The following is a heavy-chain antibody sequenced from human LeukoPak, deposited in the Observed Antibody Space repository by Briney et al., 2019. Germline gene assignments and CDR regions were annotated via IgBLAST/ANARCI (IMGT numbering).Heavy chain of an antibody. D-gene: IGHD3-10*02. J-gene: IGHJ6*04. CDR1: GFTFSSYS. V-gene: IGHV3-21*01. Sequence: GGSLRLSCAASGFTFSSYSMNWVRQAPGKGLEWVSSISRSGRHIYFADSVKGRFTISRGNAKNSLYLQMNSLRAEDTAVYYCAELGITMIGGVWGKGTTVTISS. CDR3: AELGITMIGGV. CDR2: ISRSGRHI.